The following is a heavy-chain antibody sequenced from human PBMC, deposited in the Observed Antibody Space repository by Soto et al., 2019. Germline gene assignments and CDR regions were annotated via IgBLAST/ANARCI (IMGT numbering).Heavy chain of an antibody. Sequence: ASVKVSCKASGYTFTSYGISWVRQAPGQGLEWMGWISAYNGNTNYAQKLQGRVTMTTDTSTSTAYMELRCLRSDDTAVYYCARDLPQRYAFDIWGQGTMVTVSS. D-gene: IGHD6-25*01. CDR1: GYTFTSYG. J-gene: IGHJ3*02. V-gene: IGHV1-18*01. CDR3: ARDLPQRYAFDI. CDR2: ISAYNGNT.